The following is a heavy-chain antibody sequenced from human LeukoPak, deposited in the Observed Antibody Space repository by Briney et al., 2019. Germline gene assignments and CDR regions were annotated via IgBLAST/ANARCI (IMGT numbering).Heavy chain of an antibody. J-gene: IGHJ6*03. Sequence: PSETLSLTCSVSGGSINSYYWSWIRQPAGKGLEWIGRIYTSGSTNYNPSLKSRVTMSVDTSKNQFSLKLSSVTAADTAVYYCARDIVATISGHYYYYMDVWGKGTTVTVSS. V-gene: IGHV4-4*07. CDR3: ARDIVATISGHYYYYMDV. CDR1: GGSINSYY. CDR2: IYTSGST. D-gene: IGHD5-12*01.